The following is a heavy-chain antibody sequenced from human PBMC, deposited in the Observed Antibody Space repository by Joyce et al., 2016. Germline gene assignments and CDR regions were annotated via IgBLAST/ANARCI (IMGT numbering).Heavy chain of an antibody. V-gene: IGHV1-24*01. Sequence: QVQLVQSGAEVKNPGASVKVSCKVSGFILSELSIYWVRQAPGKGLEWMGSHDPEDEATLYAQKFQGRVTMSEDTSPDTSDMELTGLKSEDTAVYFCASPTSVTEGALDYWGQGTLVTVSS. CDR1: GFILSELS. CDR3: ASPTSVTEGALDY. J-gene: IGHJ4*02. D-gene: IGHD4-17*01. CDR2: HDPEDEAT.